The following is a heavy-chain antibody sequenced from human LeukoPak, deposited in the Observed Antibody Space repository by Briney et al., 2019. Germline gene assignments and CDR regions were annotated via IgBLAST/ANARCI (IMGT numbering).Heavy chain of an antibody. CDR1: GFTFNTYA. V-gene: IGHV3-23*01. J-gene: IGHJ4*02. CDR3: AKGNSGYNSGYYYHFFDY. Sequence: GGSLRLSCAASGFTFNTYAMSWVRQAPGKGLEWVSSIGGGGGTYYADSLKGRFTISRDNSKNTLYLQMNSLRAEDTAVYYCAKGNSGYNSGYYYHFFDYWGQGTLVTVSS. D-gene: IGHD5-12*01. CDR2: IGGGGGT.